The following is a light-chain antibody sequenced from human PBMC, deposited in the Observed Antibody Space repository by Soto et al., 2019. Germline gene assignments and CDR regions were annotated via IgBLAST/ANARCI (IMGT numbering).Light chain of an antibody. J-gene: IGLJ1*01. CDR2: EVS. Sequence: QSVLTQPPSVSGSPGQSVTISCTGTSSDVGSYNRVSWYQQPPGTAPKLMIYEVSNRPSGVPDRFSGSKSGDTASLTISGLQAEDEADYYCSSYTSSSTYVFGTGTNVTV. CDR1: SSDVGSYNR. CDR3: SSYTSSSTYV. V-gene: IGLV2-18*02.